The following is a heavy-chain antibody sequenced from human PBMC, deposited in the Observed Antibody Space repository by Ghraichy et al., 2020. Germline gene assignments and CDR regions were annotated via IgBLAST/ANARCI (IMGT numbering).Heavy chain of an antibody. CDR3: ARPRTGFYLFDS. D-gene: IGHD3/OR15-3a*01. V-gene: IGHV4-39*01. Sequence: SETLSLTCTVSGASISNSDSYWAWLRQPPGEGLEWFGSIYYSGRTYYNPSFSSRVTMSVDMSKNQFSLELTSVSAADTAVYYCARPRTGFYLFDSWGQGILVAVSS. CDR2: IYYSGRT. CDR1: GASISNSDSY. J-gene: IGHJ4*02.